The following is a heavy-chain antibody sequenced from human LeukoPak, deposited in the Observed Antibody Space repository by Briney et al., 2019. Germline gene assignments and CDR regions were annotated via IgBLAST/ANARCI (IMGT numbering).Heavy chain of an antibody. CDR2: ISGSGGST. D-gene: IGHD1-26*01. CDR3: AKGHHSGSYFGDYFDY. CDR1: GFTFSSYA. V-gene: IGHV3-23*01. Sequence: GGSLRLSCAASGFTFSSYAMSWVRQAPGKGLEWVSAISGSGGSTYYADSVKGRFTISRDNSKNTLYLQMNSLRAEDTAVYYCAKGHHSGSYFGDYFDYWGQGTLVTVSS. J-gene: IGHJ4*02.